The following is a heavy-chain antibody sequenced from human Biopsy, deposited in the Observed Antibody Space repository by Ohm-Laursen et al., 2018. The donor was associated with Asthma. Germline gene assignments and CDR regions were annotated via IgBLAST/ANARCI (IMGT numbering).Heavy chain of an antibody. V-gene: IGHV1-3*04. CDR1: GYNIISLA. J-gene: IGHJ3*01. Sequence: GSVKVSCKVSGYNIISLAIHWVRQAPGQRLEGMGWVNTGNGDTKYSQKFQGRVTITRDTSASTAYMELRSLRSEDTATYYCARTYYDFLTGQVKDVFGVWGQGTMVTVSS. D-gene: IGHD3-9*01. CDR3: ARTYYDFLTGQVKDVFGV. CDR2: VNTGNGDT.